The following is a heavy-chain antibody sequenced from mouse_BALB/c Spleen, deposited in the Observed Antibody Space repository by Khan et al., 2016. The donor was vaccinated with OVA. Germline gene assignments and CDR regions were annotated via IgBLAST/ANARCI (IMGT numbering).Heavy chain of an antibody. Sequence: QIQLVQSGPELKKPGETVKISCKASGYTFTNYGMNWVKQAPGKGLKWMGWINTYTGEPTYADDFKGRFAFSLETSASTAYLQINNLKNEDTATXFCAREVGYLDAMDYWGQGTSVTVSS. CDR3: AREVGYLDAMDY. CDR2: INTYTGEP. V-gene: IGHV9-3-1*01. CDR1: GYTFTNYG. J-gene: IGHJ4*01. D-gene: IGHD1-2*01.